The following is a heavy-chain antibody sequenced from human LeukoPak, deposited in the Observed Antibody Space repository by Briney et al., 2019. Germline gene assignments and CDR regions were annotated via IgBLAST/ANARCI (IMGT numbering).Heavy chain of an antibody. D-gene: IGHD3-22*01. V-gene: IGHV4-38-2*02. Sequence: SETLSLTCTVSGYSISSGYYWGWIRQPPGKGLEWIGSIYHSGSTYYNPSLKSRVTISVDTSKNQFSLKLSSVTAADTAVYYCANGIITMIVVASDLDAFDIWGQGTMVTVSS. J-gene: IGHJ3*02. CDR3: ANGIITMIVVASDLDAFDI. CDR1: GYSISSGYY. CDR2: IYHSGST.